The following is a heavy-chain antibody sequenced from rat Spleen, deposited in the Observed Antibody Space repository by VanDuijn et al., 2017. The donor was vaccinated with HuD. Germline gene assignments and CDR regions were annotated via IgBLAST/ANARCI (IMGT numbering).Heavy chain of an antibody. J-gene: IGHJ4*01. CDR3: ARGYVMDA. Sequence: EVQLVESGGGLVQPGRSLELSCAASGFTFSNFDMAWVRQAPTKGLEWVASISPSGDNTYYLDPVKGRFTISRDNAKNTQYLQMDSLRSEDTATYYCARGYVMDAWGQGASVTVSS. CDR2: ISPSGDNT. CDR1: GFTFSNFD. V-gene: IGHV5S13*01.